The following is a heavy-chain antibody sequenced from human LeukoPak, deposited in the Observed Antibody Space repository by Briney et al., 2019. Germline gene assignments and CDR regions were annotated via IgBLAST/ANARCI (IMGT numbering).Heavy chain of an antibody. CDR2: IYYSGST. CDR3: ARARGYYGSGSYSIGLFYWFDP. D-gene: IGHD3-10*01. Sequence: SETLSLTCTVSGGSISSSNYYWGWIRQPPGKGLEWIGSIYYSGSTYYSPSLNSRVTISVDTSKNQFSLKLSSVTAADTAVYYCARARGYYGSGSYSIGLFYWFDPWGQGTLVTVSS. J-gene: IGHJ5*02. CDR1: GGSISSSNYY. V-gene: IGHV4-39*07.